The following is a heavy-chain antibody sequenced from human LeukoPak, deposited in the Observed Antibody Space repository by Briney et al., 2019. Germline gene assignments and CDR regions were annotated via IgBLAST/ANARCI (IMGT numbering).Heavy chain of an antibody. CDR2: ISAYNGNT. J-gene: IGHJ1*01. V-gene: IGHV1-18*01. Sequence: ASVNVSCKASGYTFTSYGISWVRQAPGQGLEWMGWISAYNGNTNYAQKLQGRVTMTTDTSTSTAYMELRSLRSDDTAVYYCARDLGYSSSSEYFQHWGQGTLVTVSS. D-gene: IGHD6-6*01. CDR3: ARDLGYSSSSEYFQH. CDR1: GYTFTSYG.